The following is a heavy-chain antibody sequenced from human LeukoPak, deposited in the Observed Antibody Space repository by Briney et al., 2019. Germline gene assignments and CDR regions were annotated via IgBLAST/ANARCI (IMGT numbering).Heavy chain of an antibody. D-gene: IGHD3-10*01. CDR2: IYPGDSDT. CDR3: VRRRGGSWKGGFDY. J-gene: IGHJ4*02. Sequence: GESLKISCEGSGYNFNTFWIGWVRQKPGEGLEWVGIIYPGDSDTKYSPAVQGQVTISADKPITTAYLQWSSLKASDTAMYYCVRRRGGSWKGGFDYWGQGTLVTVSS. CDR1: GYNFNTFW. V-gene: IGHV5-51*01.